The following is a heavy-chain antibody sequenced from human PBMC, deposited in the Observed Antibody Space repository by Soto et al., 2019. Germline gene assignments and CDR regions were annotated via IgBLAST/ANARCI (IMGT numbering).Heavy chain of an antibody. CDR2: ISSTGSYA. V-gene: IGHV3-11*06. CDR1: GFTFRDYY. D-gene: IGHD6-6*01. CDR3: ARDSSITPRPLDY. Sequence: GGSLRLSFAASGFTFRDYYMSWSRQAPGKGLEWVSYISSTGSYAKYADTVKGRFTISRDNAKNSLYLQMTSLRSEDTAVYYCARDSSITPRPLDYWGQGTLVTVSS. J-gene: IGHJ4*02.